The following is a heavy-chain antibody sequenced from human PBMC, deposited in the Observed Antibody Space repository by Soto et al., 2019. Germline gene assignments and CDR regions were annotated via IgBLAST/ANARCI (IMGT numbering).Heavy chain of an antibody. V-gene: IGHV1-69*13. CDR2: IIPIFGTA. D-gene: IGHD2-21*02. J-gene: IGHJ4*02. Sequence: SVKVSCKASGGTFSSYAISWVRQAPGQGLEWMGGIIPIFGTANYAQKFQGRVTITADESTSTAYMELSSLRSEDTAVYYCAREAYCGGDCYSDYWGQGALVTVLL. CDR1: GGTFSSYA. CDR3: AREAYCGGDCYSDY.